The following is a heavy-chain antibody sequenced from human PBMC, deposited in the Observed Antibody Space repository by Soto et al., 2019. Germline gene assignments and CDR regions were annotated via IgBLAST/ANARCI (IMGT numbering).Heavy chain of an antibody. CDR3: ARVLRAADDLQSDAFGI. Sequence: PSLTRSRPCSLYRGCLSDYYWSQLHQRPGKGLEGIGKINQSVTTRHSPALTGRVTVSVDLSKNRVALSVRSVGAADTAVYYCARVLRAADDLQSDAFGIWGQGTRVTVSS. J-gene: IGHJ3*02. CDR2: INQSVTT. CDR1: RGCLSDYY. V-gene: IGHV4-34*01. D-gene: IGHD3-16*01.